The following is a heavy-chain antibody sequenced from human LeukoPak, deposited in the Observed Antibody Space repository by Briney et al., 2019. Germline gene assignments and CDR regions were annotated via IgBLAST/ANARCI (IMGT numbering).Heavy chain of an antibody. J-gene: IGHJ5*02. D-gene: IGHD2-2*01. V-gene: IGHV1-18*01. CDR2: ISAYNGNT. CDR3: ARGLIVVVPAANNWFDP. CDR1: GYTFTSYG. Sequence: ASVKVSCKASGYTFTSYGISWVRQAPGQGLEWMGWISAYNGNTNYAQKLQGRVTMTRDTSISTAYMELSRLRSDDTAVYYCARGLIVVVPAANNWFDPWGQGTLVTVSS.